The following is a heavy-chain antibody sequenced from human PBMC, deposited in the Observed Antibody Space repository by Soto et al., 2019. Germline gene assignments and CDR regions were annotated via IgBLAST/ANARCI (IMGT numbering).Heavy chain of an antibody. D-gene: IGHD1-26*01. CDR3: AKEGGLSGSYYISSSYYFDY. J-gene: IGHJ4*02. Sequence: QVQLVESGGGVVQPGRSLRRSCAASGFTFSSYGMHWVRQAPGKGLEWVAIISYDGSNTYYADSVKGRFTISRDNSKNTLYLQMNSPGAEDTSVYYCAKEGGLSGSYYISSSYYFDYWGQGTLVTVSS. V-gene: IGHV3-30*18. CDR1: GFTFSSYG. CDR2: ISYDGSNT.